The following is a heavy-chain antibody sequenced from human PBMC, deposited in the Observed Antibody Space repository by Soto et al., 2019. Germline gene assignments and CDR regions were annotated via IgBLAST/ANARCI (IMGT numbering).Heavy chain of an antibody. J-gene: IGHJ6*03. CDR3: AMRPRIAARYIDV. CDR1: GFTFSSYG. Sequence: PGGSLRLSCAASGFTFSSYGIHWVRQAPGKGLEWVAVISYDGSNKYYADSVKGRFTISRDNSKNTLYLQMNSLRAEDTAVYYCAMRPRIAARYIDVWGRGTTVTVSS. CDR2: ISYDGSNK. D-gene: IGHD6-25*01. V-gene: IGHV3-30*03.